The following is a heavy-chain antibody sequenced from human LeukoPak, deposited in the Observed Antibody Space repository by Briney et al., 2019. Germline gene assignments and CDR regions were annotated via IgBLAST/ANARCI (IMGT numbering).Heavy chain of an antibody. CDR2: IYSGGST. CDR3: ARVDGIQLWLNFIDY. Sequence: GGSLRLSCAASGFTVSSNYMSWVRQAPGKGLEWVSVIYSGGSTYYADSVKGRFTISRDNSKNTLYLQMNSLRAEDTAVYYCARVDGIQLWLNFIDYWGQGTLVTVSS. D-gene: IGHD5-18*01. V-gene: IGHV3-66*01. J-gene: IGHJ4*02. CDR1: GFTVSSNY.